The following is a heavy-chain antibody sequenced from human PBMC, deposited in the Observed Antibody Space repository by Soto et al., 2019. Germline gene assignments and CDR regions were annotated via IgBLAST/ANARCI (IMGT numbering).Heavy chain of an antibody. D-gene: IGHD6-6*01. CDR2: IYSGGST. V-gene: IGHV3-53*01. J-gene: IGHJ6*03. Sequence: GGSLRLSCAASGFTVSSNYMSWVRQAPGKGLEWVSVIYSGGSTYYADSVKGRFTITRDNSKNTLYLQMNSLRAEDTAVYYCARDRPYSSSSGYYYYYLDVWGKGTTVTVSS. CDR3: ARDRPYSSSSGYYYYYLDV. CDR1: GFTVSSNY.